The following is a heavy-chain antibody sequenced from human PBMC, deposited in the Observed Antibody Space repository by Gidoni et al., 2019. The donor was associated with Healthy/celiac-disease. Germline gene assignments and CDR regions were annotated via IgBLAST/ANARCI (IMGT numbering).Heavy chain of an antibody. CDR3: AKGYCSSTSCYREAQDYYYMDV. D-gene: IGHD2-2*02. V-gene: IGHV3-13*01. CDR2: IGTAGDT. Sequence: EVQLVESGGGLVQPGGSLRLSCAASGFTCSSYDMHWVRQATGKGLEWVSAIGTAGDTYYPGSVKGRFTISRENAKNSLYLQMNSLRAGDTAVYYCAKGYCSSTSCYREAQDYYYMDVWGKGTTVTVSS. CDR1: GFTCSSYD. J-gene: IGHJ6*03.